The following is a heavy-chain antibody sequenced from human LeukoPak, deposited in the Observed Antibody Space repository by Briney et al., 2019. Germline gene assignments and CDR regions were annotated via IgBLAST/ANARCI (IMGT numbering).Heavy chain of an antibody. J-gene: IGHJ5*02. V-gene: IGHV3-30*02. Sequence: GGSLRLSCAASGFTFSSYAMHWVRQAPGKGLEWVAFIRYDGSNQYYADSVKGRFTISRDNFKNMVFLQLNSLRAEDTAVYYCAKVSTPDYANKWLDPWGQGTLVTVSS. CDR2: IRYDGSNQ. D-gene: IGHD4-17*01. CDR1: GFTFSSYA. CDR3: AKVSTPDYANKWLDP.